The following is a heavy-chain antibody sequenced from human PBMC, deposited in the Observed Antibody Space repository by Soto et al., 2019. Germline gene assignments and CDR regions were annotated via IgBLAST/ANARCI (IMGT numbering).Heavy chain of an antibody. CDR1: SSSISSGGYS. V-gene: IGHV4-30-2*01. CDR2: IYHSGST. Sequence: TLSPTCAVTSSSISSGGYSWSWILQPPGKGLEGSVYIYHSGSTNYNPSLKSRVTVSVERSKNQFSLKLSSVTAQDTAVYYCARVGFDCGGDFYELHAFDIWGQGTMVT. D-gene: IGHD2-21*02. CDR3: ARVGFDCGGDFYELHAFDI. J-gene: IGHJ3*02.